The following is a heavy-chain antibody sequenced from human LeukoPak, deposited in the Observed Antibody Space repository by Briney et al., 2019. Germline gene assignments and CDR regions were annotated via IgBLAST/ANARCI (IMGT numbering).Heavy chain of an antibody. J-gene: IGHJ5*02. V-gene: IGHV5-51*01. Sequence: GESLQISCKGSGYSFTSYWIGWVRQMPGKGLEWMGIINPGDSDTRYSPSFQGQVTISADKSISTAYLQWSSLKASDTAMYYCARLGIFGVVIGGWFDPWGQGTLVTVSS. CDR1: GYSFTSYW. CDR3: ARLGIFGVVIGGWFDP. D-gene: IGHD3-3*01. CDR2: INPGDSDT.